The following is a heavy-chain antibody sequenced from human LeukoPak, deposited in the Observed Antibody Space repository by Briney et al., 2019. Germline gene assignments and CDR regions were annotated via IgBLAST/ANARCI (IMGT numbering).Heavy chain of an antibody. CDR2: IKQDGREK. CDR1: GFTFSSYW. Sequence: GGSLRLSCAASGFTFSSYWMSWVRQAPGKGLEWVANIKQDGREKYYVDSVKGRFTISRDNAKNSLYLQMNSLRAEDTAVYYCARPLRLGAAIGGGYFDYWGQGTLVTASS. V-gene: IGHV3-7*03. CDR3: ARPLRLGAAIGGGYFDY. D-gene: IGHD2-2*01. J-gene: IGHJ4*02.